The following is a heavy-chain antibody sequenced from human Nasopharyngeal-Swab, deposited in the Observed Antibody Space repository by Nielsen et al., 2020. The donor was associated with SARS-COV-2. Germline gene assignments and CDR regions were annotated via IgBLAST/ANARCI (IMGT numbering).Heavy chain of an antibody. CDR2: INSDGSST. D-gene: IGHD3-3*01. J-gene: IGHJ4*02. CDR3: ARDGKALYYDFPESPLDY. CDR1: GFTFSSYW. Sequence: GGSLRLCCAASGFTFSSYWMHWVRQAPGKGLLWVSRINSDGSSTSYADSVKGRFTISRDNAKNTLYLQMNSLRAEDTAVYYCARDGKALYYDFPESPLDYWGQGTLVTVSS. V-gene: IGHV3-74*01.